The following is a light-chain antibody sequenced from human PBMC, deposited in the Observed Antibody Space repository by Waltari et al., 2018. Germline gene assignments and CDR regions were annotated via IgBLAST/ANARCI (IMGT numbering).Light chain of an antibody. Sequence: DIQMTQSPSSLSASVGDRVTTTCQASQDISNYLNWYQQKPGKAPKVLIYAASKLETGVPSRFSGSGSGTDFTFTISSLQPEDIATYYCQQYDNLPITFGQGTRLEIK. J-gene: IGKJ5*01. V-gene: IGKV1-33*01. CDR1: QDISNY. CDR2: AAS. CDR3: QQYDNLPIT.